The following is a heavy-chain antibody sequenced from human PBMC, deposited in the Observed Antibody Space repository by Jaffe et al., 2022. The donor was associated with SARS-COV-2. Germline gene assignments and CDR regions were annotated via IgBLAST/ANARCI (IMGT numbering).Heavy chain of an antibody. CDR3: ARVDGDYYIYYGMDV. J-gene: IGHJ6*02. CDR2: INSDGSST. V-gene: IGHV3-74*01. CDR1: GFTFSSYW. Sequence: EVQLVESGGGLVQPGGSLRLSCAASGFTFSSYWMHWVRQAPGKGLVWVSRINSDGSSTSYADSVKGRFTISRDNAKNTLYLQMNSLRAEDTAVYYCARVDGDYYIYYGMDVWGQGTTVTVSS. D-gene: IGHD4-17*01.